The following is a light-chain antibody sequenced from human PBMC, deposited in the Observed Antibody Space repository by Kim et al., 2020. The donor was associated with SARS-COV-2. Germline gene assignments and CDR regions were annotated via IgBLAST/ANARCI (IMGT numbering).Light chain of an antibody. CDR3: QQRYNWPLA. Sequence: VPPGERATLSCRASQTISTNLAWYQQKPGQAPRLLIYDASKRATGIPARFTGSGSGTDFTLTISSLEPEDFAVYYCQQRYNWPLAFGPGTKVDIK. J-gene: IGKJ3*01. CDR1: QTISTN. CDR2: DAS. V-gene: IGKV3-11*01.